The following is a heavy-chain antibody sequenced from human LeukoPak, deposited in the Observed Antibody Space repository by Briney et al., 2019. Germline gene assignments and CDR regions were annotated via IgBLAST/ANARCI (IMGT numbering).Heavy chain of an antibody. V-gene: IGHV4-34*01. J-gene: IGHJ6*03. CDR3: ARIDLRKRYYYYYYMDV. CDR2: INHSGST. D-gene: IGHD1-14*01. CDR1: GGSFSGYY. Sequence: SETLSLTCAVYGGSFSGYYWSWIRQPPGKGLEWIGEINHSGSTNYNPSLKSRVTISVDTSKNQFSLKLSSVTAADTAVYYCARIDLRKRYYYYYYMDVWGKGTTVTISS.